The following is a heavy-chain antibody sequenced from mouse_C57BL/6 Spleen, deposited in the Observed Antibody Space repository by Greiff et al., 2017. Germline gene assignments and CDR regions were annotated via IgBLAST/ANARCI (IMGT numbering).Heavy chain of an antibody. CDR3: ARSFFYYSLDY. Sequence: DVHLVESGGGLVKPGGSLKLSCAASGFTFSDYGMHWVRQAPEKGLEWVAYISSGSSTIYYADTVKGRFTISRDNAKNTLFLQMTSLRSEDTAMYYCARSFFYYSLDYWGQGTTLTVSS. D-gene: IGHD2-12*01. CDR1: GFTFSDYG. CDR2: ISSGSSTI. J-gene: IGHJ2*01. V-gene: IGHV5-17*01.